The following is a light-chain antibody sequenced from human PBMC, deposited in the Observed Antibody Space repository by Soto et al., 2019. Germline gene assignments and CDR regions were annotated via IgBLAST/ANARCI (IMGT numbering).Light chain of an antibody. Sequence: QSVLSQHDSVSEAPGQSITISCAGTSSDVGGYNHVSWYQQHADKAPKLLIHEVSNRPSGVSNRFSGSKSGNTASLTISGLQAEDEADYYCTSYTSISTYVFGTGTKVTVL. V-gene: IGLV2-14*01. CDR2: EVS. CDR3: TSYTSISTYV. J-gene: IGLJ1*01. CDR1: SSDVGGYNH.